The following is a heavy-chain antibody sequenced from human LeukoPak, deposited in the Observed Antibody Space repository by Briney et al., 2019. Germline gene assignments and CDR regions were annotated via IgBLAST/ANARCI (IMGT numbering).Heavy chain of an antibody. Sequence: PGGSLRLSCAASGFTFSSYGMHWVRQAPGKGLEWVAFIGYDGSSKYTADSARGRFTLSRDNSKDTLYLQMNSLRAEDTAVYYCAKRGGTTVTTSNFHMDVWGKGTTVTVSS. CDR3: AKRGGTTVTTSNFHMDV. J-gene: IGHJ6*03. CDR1: GFTFSSYG. V-gene: IGHV3-30*02. CDR2: IGYDGSSK. D-gene: IGHD4-17*01.